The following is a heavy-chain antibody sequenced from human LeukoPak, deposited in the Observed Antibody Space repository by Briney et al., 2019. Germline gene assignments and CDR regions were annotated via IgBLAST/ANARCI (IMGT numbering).Heavy chain of an antibody. D-gene: IGHD5-12*01. V-gene: IGHV4-59*01. CDR3: ARSAEWLRNAFDI. CDR1: GASTSHFY. CDR2: MHNSGSS. J-gene: IGHJ3*02. Sequence: TSETLSLTSTVSGASTSHFYWNWIRQPPGQGLEWIGYMHNSGSSKHSPSLKSRVTISIDTSKNQFSLQLTSVTAADTAIYYCARSAEWLRNAFDIWGQGTMVSVSS.